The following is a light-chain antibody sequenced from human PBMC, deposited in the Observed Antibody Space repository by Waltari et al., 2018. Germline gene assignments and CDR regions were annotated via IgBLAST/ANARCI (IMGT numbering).Light chain of an antibody. V-gene: IGLV3-21*02. CDR2: DDS. Sequence: SYVLTQPPSVSVAPGQTARITCGGHNIGSESVHWYQQKPGQAPVLVVYDDSDRPSRIPERFSGSNSGNTATLTISRVEAGDEADYYCQVWDGSSDHYVFGTGTTVTVL. CDR3: QVWDGSSDHYV. CDR1: NIGSES. J-gene: IGLJ1*01.